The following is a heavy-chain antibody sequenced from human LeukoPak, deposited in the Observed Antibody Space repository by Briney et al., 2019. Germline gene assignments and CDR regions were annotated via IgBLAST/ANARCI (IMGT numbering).Heavy chain of an antibody. CDR2: NMNT. CDR3: ATYYVNGAGRGH. Sequence: SETLSLTCIVSGASVSSGDHHWSWIRQAPGEGLEWIGHNMNTYYNPSLKSRVTISIDTSKNQFSLMLSTVTAADTAIYYCATYYVNGAGRGHWGPGTPVTVSS. V-gene: IGHV4-61*08. D-gene: IGHD2-8*01. J-gene: IGHJ4*02. CDR1: GASVSSGDHH.